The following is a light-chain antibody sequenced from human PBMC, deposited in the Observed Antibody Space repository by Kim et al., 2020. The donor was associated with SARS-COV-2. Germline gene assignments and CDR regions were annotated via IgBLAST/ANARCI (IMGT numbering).Light chain of an antibody. J-gene: IGLJ2*01. CDR2: SDN. CDR3: AAWDDRLKGVV. CDR1: SANIGENT. Sequence: GQRVTISCSGRSANIGENTVNWDVQLPGTAAKVLIYSDNQRPSGVPGRISGSKSGTSASLAISGLQSEDEADYFCAAWDDRLKGVVFGGGTQLTVL. V-gene: IGLV1-44*01.